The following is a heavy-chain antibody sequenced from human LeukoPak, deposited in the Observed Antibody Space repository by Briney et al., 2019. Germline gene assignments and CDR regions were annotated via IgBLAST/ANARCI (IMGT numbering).Heavy chain of an antibody. Sequence: GASVKVSCKASGYTFTSYGISWVGQAPEQGLEGMGWISAYNGNTNYAQKLQGRVTMTTDTSTSTAYMELRSLRSDDTAVYYCARDSRAYYFDYWGQGTLVTVSS. CDR1: GYTFTSYG. CDR2: ISAYNGNT. V-gene: IGHV1-18*04. J-gene: IGHJ4*02. CDR3: ARDSRAYYFDY.